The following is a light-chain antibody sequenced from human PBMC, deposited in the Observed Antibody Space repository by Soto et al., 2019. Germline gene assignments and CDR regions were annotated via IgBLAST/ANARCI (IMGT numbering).Light chain of an antibody. CDR3: QQYSDLPMT. J-gene: IGKJ5*01. CDR2: GAS. Sequence: DIVLTQSPGTLSLSPGERAILSCRASQTVNNNYLAWCRQKPGQAPRLLIYGASRRATGIPDRFSGSASGTDFTLTISRLEPEDFAVYFCQQYSDLPMTFGQGTRLEIK. V-gene: IGKV3-20*01. CDR1: QTVNNNY.